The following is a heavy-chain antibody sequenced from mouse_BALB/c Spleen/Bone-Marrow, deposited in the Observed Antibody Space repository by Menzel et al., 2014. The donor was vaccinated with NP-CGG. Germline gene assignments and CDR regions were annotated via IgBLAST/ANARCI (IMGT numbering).Heavy chain of an antibody. CDR2: ISSGGST. CDR3: ARDGSSYYAMDY. D-gene: IGHD1-1*01. V-gene: IGHV5-6-5*01. CDR1: GFTFSSYA. J-gene: IGHJ4*01. Sequence: LVESGGGLVKPGGSLKLSCAASGFTFSSYAMSWVRQTPEKRLEWVASISSGGSTYYPDSVKGRFTISRDNARNILYLQMSSLRSEDTAMYYCARDGSSYYAMDYWGQGTSVTVSS.